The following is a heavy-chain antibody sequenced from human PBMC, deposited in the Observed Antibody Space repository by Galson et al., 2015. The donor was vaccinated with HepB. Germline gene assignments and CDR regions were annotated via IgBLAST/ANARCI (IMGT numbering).Heavy chain of an antibody. D-gene: IGHD3-22*01. CDR3: ARGRITMIAMAT. CDR1: GYTFTSYD. J-gene: IGHJ5*02. CDR2: MNPNSGNT. V-gene: IGHV1-8*01. Sequence: SVKVSCKASGYTFTSYDINWVRQATGLGLEWMGWMNPNSGNTGYAQKFQGRVTMTRNTSISTAYMELSSLRSEDTAVYYCARGRITMIAMATWGQGTLVTVSS.